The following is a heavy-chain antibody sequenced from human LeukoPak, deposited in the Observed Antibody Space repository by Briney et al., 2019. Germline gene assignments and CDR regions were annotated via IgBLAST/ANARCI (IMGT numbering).Heavy chain of an antibody. CDR2: INHSGST. V-gene: IGHV4-34*01. D-gene: IGHD6-13*01. CDR3: ARGLRFAAADKYNWFDP. CDR1: GGSFSGYY. Sequence: SETLSLTCAVYGGSFSGYYWSWIRQPPGKGLEWVGEINHSGSTNYNPSLKSRVTISVDTSKNQFSLKLSSVTAADTAVYYCARGLRFAAADKYNWFDPWGQGTLVTVSS. J-gene: IGHJ5*02.